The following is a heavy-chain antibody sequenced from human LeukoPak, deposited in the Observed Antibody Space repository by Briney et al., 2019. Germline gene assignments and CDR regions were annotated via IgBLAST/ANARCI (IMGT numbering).Heavy chain of an antibody. D-gene: IGHD7-27*01. CDR1: GDYINSYY. CDR2: IYYTGIT. J-gene: IGHJ6*04. V-gene: IGHV4-59*08. Sequence: SETLSLTCTVSGDYINSYYWSWIRQPPGKGLEWIGYIYYTGITYYNPSLKSRVTISVDTSKNLFSLKLSSVTAADTAVYYCARGPPYAPGVLDVWGKGTTVTISS. CDR3: ARGPPYAPGVLDV.